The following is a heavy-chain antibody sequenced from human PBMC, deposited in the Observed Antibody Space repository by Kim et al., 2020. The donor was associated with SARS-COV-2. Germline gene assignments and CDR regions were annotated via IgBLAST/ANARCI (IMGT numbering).Heavy chain of an antibody. Sequence: SQTLSLTCAVYGGSFSGYYWSWIRQPPGKGLEWIGEINHSGSTNYNPTLNSRVTISVDTSKNQFSLKLSSVTAADTAVYYCARGFRSGSKPMGLDPWGQGTLLTVSS. D-gene: IGHD3-10*01. V-gene: IGHV4-34*01. CDR2: INHSGST. CDR3: ARGFRSGSKPMGLDP. CDR1: GGSFSGYY. J-gene: IGHJ5*02.